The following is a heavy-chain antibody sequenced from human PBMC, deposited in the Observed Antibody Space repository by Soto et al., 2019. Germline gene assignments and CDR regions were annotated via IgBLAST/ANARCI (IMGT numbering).Heavy chain of an antibody. J-gene: IGHJ3*01. V-gene: IGHV1-2*04. D-gene: IGHD2-15*01. CDR2: INPNSGGT. CDR3: ARGTGGNWAAFDV. CDR1: GYTFTGYY. Sequence: ASVKVSCKASGYTFTGYYMHWVRQAPGQGLEWMGWINPNSGGTNYAQKFQGWVTMTRDTSISTAYMELSRLRSDDTAVYYCARGTGGNWAAFDVWGQGTMVTVSS.